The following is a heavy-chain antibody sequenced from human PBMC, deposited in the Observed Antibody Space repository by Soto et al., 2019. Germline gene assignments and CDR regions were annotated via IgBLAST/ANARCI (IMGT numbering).Heavy chain of an antibody. CDR3: AADVLLWFGELSGIVY. V-gene: IGHV4-30-4*01. J-gene: IGHJ4*02. D-gene: IGHD3-10*01. Sequence: PSETLSLTCTVSGGSISSGDYYWSWIRQPPEKGLEWIGYIYYSGSTYYNPSLKSRVTISVDTSKNQFSLKLSSVTAADTVVYYCAADVLLWFGELSGIVYWGQGTLVTVSS. CDR1: GGSISSGDYY. CDR2: IYYSGST.